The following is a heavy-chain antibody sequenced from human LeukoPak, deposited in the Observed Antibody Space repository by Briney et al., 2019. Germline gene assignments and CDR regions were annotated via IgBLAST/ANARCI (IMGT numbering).Heavy chain of an antibody. J-gene: IGHJ4*02. V-gene: IGHV5-51*01. D-gene: IGHD1-1*01. Sequence: GESLKISCKASGYSFTTYWIGWVRQMPGKGLEWMGMFYPGDSDTRKSPSFQGQVTLSADKSITTAYLQWSGLKASNTAIYYCARGPRGGNWNEALDYWGQGTLVTVSS. CDR1: GYSFTTYW. CDR2: FYPGDSDT. CDR3: ARGPRGGNWNEALDY.